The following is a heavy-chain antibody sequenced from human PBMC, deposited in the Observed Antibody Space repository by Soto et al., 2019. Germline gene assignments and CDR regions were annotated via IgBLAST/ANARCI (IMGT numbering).Heavy chain of an antibody. V-gene: IGHV1-8*01. D-gene: IGHD2-21*02. J-gene: IGHJ4*02. CDR3: ARVNRVVVTAGLGY. Sequence: QVQLVQSGAEVKKPGASVKVSCKASGYTFTSYDINWVRQATGQGLEWMGWMNPHSGNTGYAQKFQGRVTMTRNTSISTAYMELSSLRSEDTAVYYCARVNRVVVTAGLGYWGQGTLVTVSS. CDR2: MNPHSGNT. CDR1: GYTFTSYD.